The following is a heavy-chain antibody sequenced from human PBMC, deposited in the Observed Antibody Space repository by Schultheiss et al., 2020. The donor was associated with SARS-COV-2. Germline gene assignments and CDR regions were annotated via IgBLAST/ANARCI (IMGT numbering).Heavy chain of an antibody. D-gene: IGHD2-15*01. CDR2: IWYDGSNK. CDR3: ARSGGYCSGGSCYDWYFDF. J-gene: IGHJ2*01. CDR1: GFSFTNTW. Sequence: GGSLRLSCAASGFSFTNTWMSWVRQAPGKGLEWVAVIWYDGSNKYYADSVKGRFTISRDNSKNTLYLQMNSLRAEDTAVYYCARSGGYCSGGSCYDWYFDFWGRGTLVTVSS. V-gene: IGHV3-33*08.